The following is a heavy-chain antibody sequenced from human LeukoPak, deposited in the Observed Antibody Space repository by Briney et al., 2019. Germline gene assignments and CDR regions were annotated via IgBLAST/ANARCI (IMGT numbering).Heavy chain of an antibody. V-gene: IGHV4-38-2*01. CDR2: IYHSGST. J-gene: IGHJ4*02. CDR3: ARAPRDSSSSNYMRRFDY. Sequence: SETLSLTCAVSGYSISSDNYWVWIRQPPGQGLEWTGDIYHSGSTYYNPSLKSRVTMSVDTSKNQFSLKVSSVTAADTAVYYCARAPRDSSSSNYMRRFDYWGQGTLFTASS. CDR1: GYSISSDNY. D-gene: IGHD3-22*01.